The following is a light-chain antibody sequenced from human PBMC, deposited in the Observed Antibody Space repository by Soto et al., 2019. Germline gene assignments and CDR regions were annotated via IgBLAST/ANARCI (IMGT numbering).Light chain of an antibody. J-gene: IGKJ2*01. Sequence: DIVLTQNPLSSPVTLGQPASISCRSSQSLVHSDGNTYLSWLHQRPGQPPRLLIYKVSNRFSGVLDRLSGSGAGTDFTLKISRVEAEDVVVFYCMQATQYRPYTFGQGTKLEIK. V-gene: IGKV2-24*01. CDR2: KVS. CDR1: QSLVHSDGNTY. CDR3: MQATQYRPYT.